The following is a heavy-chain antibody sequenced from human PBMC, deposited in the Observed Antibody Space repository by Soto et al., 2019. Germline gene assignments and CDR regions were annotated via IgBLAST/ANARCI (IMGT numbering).Heavy chain of an antibody. CDR2: IIPILGIA. CDR1: GGTFSSYT. Sequence: QVQLVQSGAEVKKPGSSVKVSCTASGGTFSSYTISWVRQAPGQGLEWMGRIIPILGIANYAQKFQGRVTITADKSTSPAYMELSSLRSEDTAVYYCAREEYYYGSGAFFDYWGQGTLVTVSS. J-gene: IGHJ4*02. CDR3: AREEYYYGSGAFFDY. D-gene: IGHD3-10*01. V-gene: IGHV1-69*08.